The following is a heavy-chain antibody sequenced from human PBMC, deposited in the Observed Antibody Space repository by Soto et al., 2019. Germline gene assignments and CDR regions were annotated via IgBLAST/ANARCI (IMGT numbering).Heavy chain of an antibody. J-gene: IGHJ4*02. CDR2: IYWNDDK. V-gene: IGHV2-5*01. D-gene: IGHD3-16*02. CDR1: GFSLSTSGVG. CDR3: AHEFYDYVWGSYPKYYFDY. Sequence: GSGPTLVNPTQTLTLTCTFSGFSLSTSGVGVGWIRQPPGKALEWLALIYWNDDKRYSPSLKSRLTITKDTSKNQVVLTMTNMDPVDTATYYCAHEFYDYVWGSYPKYYFDYWGQGTLVTVSS.